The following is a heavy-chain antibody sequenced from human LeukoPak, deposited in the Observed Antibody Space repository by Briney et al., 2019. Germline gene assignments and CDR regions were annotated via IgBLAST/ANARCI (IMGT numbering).Heavy chain of an antibody. J-gene: IGHJ4*02. CDR2: INHSGST. CDR1: GGSFSGYY. Sequence: SETLSLTCAVYGGSFSGYYWSWIRQPPGKGLEWIGEINHSGSTNYNPSLKSRVTISVDTSKNQFSLKLSSVTAADTAVYYCARVRFWSGYYRHYFDYWGQGTLVTVSS. D-gene: IGHD3-3*01. V-gene: IGHV4-34*01. CDR3: ARVRFWSGYYRHYFDY.